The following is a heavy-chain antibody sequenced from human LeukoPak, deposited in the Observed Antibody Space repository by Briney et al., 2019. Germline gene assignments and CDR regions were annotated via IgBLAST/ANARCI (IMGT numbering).Heavy chain of an antibody. Sequence: GGSLRLSCAASGFTFSSYWMHWVRQAPGKGLVWVSRINTDGSSTTYADSVKGRFTISRDNAKNTLYLQMNSLSAEDTAVYYCARGYSSSYSIDYWGQGTLVTVSS. CDR2: INTDGSST. CDR3: ARGYSSSYSIDY. CDR1: GFTFSSYW. V-gene: IGHV3-74*01. J-gene: IGHJ4*02. D-gene: IGHD6-6*01.